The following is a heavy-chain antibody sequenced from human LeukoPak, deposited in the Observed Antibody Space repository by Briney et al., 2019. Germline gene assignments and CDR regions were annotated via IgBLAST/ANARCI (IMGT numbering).Heavy chain of an antibody. J-gene: IGHJ1*01. CDR2: ISAYNGNT. Sequence: ASVKVSCKASGYTFTSYGISWVRQAPGQGLEWMGWISAYNGNTNYAQKLQGRVTMTTDTSTSTAYMELRSLRSDDTAVYYCARGRSPEQWPGFDGYFQHWGQGTLVTVSS. CDR1: GYTFTSYG. D-gene: IGHD6-19*01. V-gene: IGHV1-18*01. CDR3: ARGRSPEQWPGFDGYFQH.